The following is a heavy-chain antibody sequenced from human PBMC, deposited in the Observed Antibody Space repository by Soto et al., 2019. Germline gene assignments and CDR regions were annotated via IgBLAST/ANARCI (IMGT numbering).Heavy chain of an antibody. Sequence: FGPTLVNPXQTLTLTCTFSGFSLSTSGMCVSWIRQPPGKALEWLALIDWDDDKYYSTSLKTRLTISKDTSKNQVVLTMTNMDPVDTATYYCARTRTMVRGVIINLRTFHFDYWGQGTLVTVSS. V-gene: IGHV2-70*01. CDR3: ARTRTMVRGVIINLRTFHFDY. J-gene: IGHJ4*02. CDR1: GFSLSTSGMC. D-gene: IGHD3-10*01. CDR2: IDWDDDK.